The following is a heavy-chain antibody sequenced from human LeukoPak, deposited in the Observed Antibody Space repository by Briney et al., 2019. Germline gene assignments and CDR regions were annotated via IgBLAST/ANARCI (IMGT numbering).Heavy chain of an antibody. D-gene: IGHD1-26*01. V-gene: IGHV3-74*01. CDR1: GFTFSSYW. CDR2: INSDGSST. J-gene: IGHJ3*02. CDR3: ARDSGNYLDAFDI. Sequence: GGSLRLSCAASGFTFSSYWMHWVRHAPGKGLVWVSRINSDGSSTIYADSVKGRFTISRDNAKNTLYLQMNSLRAEDTAVYYCARDSGNYLDAFDIWGQGTMVTVSS.